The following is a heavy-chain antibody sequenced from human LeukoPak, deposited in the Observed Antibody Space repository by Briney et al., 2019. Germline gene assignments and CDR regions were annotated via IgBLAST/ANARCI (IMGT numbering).Heavy chain of an antibody. CDR3: ARPLIRVPAYRYFDL. CDR1: GGSISSSGDY. Sequence: SETLSHTCTVSGGSISSSGDYWGWIRQPPGKGLEWIGSVYYSGDTYYNPSLKSRVTLSVDTSKNQFSLKLSSVTATDTAVYYCARPLIRVPAYRYFDLWGRGTLVTVSS. D-gene: IGHD2-2*01. V-gene: IGHV4-39*01. CDR2: VYYSGDT. J-gene: IGHJ2*01.